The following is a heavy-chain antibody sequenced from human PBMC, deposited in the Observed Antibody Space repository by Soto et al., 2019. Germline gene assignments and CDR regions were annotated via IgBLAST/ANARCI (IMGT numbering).Heavy chain of an antibody. CDR2: LNHSGST. CDR1: GGSFSGYC. D-gene: IGHD5-18*01. J-gene: IGHJ6*02. CDR3: ARGPQLWWRRSRYSYYGMDV. Sequence: SETLSLTCAVYGGSFSGYCWSWIRQPPGKGLEWVGELNHSGSTNYNPSLKSRVTISVDTSKNQFSLKLSSVTAADTAVYYCARGPQLWWRRSRYSYYGMDVWGQGTTVT. V-gene: IGHV4-34*01.